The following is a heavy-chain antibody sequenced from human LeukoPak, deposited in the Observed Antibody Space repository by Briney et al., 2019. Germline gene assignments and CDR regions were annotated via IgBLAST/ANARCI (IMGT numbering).Heavy chain of an antibody. Sequence: GGSLRLPCAASGFTFDDYAMHWVRQAPGKGLEWVSGISWNSGSIGYADSVKGRSTISRDNAKNSLYLQMNSLRAEDTALYYCAKDLYGSSWPFDYWGQGTLVTVSS. CDR3: AKDLYGSSWPFDY. CDR2: ISWNSGSI. J-gene: IGHJ4*02. D-gene: IGHD6-13*01. CDR1: GFTFDDYA. V-gene: IGHV3-9*01.